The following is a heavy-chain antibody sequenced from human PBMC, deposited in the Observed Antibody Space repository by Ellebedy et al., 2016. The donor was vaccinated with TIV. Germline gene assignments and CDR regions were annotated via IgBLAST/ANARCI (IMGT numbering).Heavy chain of an antibody. Sequence: PGGSLRLSCAASGFSFSNYNMNWVRQAPGKGLEWVSCISSGSSTIYYADSVKGRFTISRDNAKNSLYLQMNSLRDEDTAVYYCASPKSDYWGQGTLVTVSS. V-gene: IGHV3-48*02. J-gene: IGHJ4*02. CDR1: GFSFSNYN. CDR2: ISSGSSTI. CDR3: ASPKSDY.